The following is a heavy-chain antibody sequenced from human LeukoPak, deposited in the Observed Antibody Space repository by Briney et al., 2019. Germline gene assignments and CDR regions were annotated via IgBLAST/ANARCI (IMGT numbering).Heavy chain of an antibody. D-gene: IGHD1-26*01. Sequence: GGSLSLSCAASGFAFTDYDMHWVRLATGGGLEWASSIGKAGDTYYADSVKGRFTISRENANNHFYLQMNSLRAGDTAVYFCASLGDSIYWGQGTLVTVSS. CDR1: GFAFTDYD. CDR2: IGKAGDT. J-gene: IGHJ4*02. CDR3: ASLGDSIY. V-gene: IGHV3-13*01.